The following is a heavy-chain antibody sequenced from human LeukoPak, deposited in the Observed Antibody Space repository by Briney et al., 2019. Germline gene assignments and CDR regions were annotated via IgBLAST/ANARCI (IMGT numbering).Heavy chain of an antibody. V-gene: IGHV4-59*12. J-gene: IGHJ2*01. CDR1: GDSIRSSY. CDR2: IHHSGES. CDR3: ARRGPNSGYSGGWNFDL. D-gene: IGHD5-12*01. Sequence: SGTLSLTCTVSGDSIRSSYWSWIRQPPGRRLQWIGYIHHSGESDNNPSLKSRVTISVDRSKNQFSLKLSSVTAADTAIYYCARRGPNSGYSGGWNFDLWGRGTLVTVSS.